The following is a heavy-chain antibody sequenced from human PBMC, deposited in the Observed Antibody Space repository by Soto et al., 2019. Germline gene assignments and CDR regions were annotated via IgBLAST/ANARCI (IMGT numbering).Heavy chain of an antibody. CDR2: IYWDDDK. CDR1: GFSLSTSGVG. CDR3: AHTLSVVITMIDSLWFDP. D-gene: IGHD3-22*01. Sequence: SGPTLVNPTQTLTLTCTFSGFSLSTSGVGVGWIRQPPGKALEWLALIYWDDDKRYSPSLKGRLTITKDTSKNQVVLTMTNMDPVDTATYYCAHTLSVVITMIDSLWFDPWGQGTLVTVSS. J-gene: IGHJ5*02. V-gene: IGHV2-5*02.